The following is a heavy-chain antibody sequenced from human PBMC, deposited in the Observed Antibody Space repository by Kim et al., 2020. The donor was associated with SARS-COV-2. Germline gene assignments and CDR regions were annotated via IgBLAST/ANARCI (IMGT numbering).Heavy chain of an antibody. V-gene: IGHV3-48*02. J-gene: IGHJ4*02. CDR3: ARDPTYDFWSGYSRSFDY. Sequence: KGRFTISRDNAKNALYLPMKSLRDEDTAVYYCARDPTYDFWSGYSRSFDYWGQGTLVTVSS. D-gene: IGHD3-3*01.